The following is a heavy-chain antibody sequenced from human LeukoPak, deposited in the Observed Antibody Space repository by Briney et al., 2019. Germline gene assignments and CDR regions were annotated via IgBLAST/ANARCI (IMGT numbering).Heavy chain of an antibody. J-gene: IGHJ4*02. CDR1: GYTFTSNG. D-gene: IGHD6-19*01. Sequence: ASVKVSCKASGYTFTSNGISWVRQAPGQGLEWMGWISAYNGNTNYAQKLQGRVTMTTDTSTSTAYMEVRSLTSEDTAVYYCARSGSSGWYVGSFDYWGQGTLVTVSS. CDR2: ISAYNGNT. V-gene: IGHV1-18*01. CDR3: ARSGSSGWYVGSFDY.